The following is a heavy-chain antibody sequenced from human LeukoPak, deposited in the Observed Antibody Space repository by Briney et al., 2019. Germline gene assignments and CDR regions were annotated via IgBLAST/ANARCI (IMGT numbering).Heavy chain of an antibody. V-gene: IGHV3-20*04. Sequence: GGSLRLSCAASGFTFDDYGMNWVRQAPGKGLEWVSGINWDGGSTVYADSVKGRFTISRDNAKNSLYLQMNSLRAEDTAFYYCARGAGSGYYFYMDVWGKGTTVTVSS. J-gene: IGHJ6*03. CDR3: ARGAGSGYYFYMDV. CDR1: GFTFDDYG. CDR2: INWDGGST. D-gene: IGHD3-10*01.